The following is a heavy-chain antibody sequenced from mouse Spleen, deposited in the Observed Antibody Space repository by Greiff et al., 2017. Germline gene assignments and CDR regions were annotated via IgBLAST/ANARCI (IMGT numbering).Heavy chain of an antibody. CDR3: ARGGKGAWFAY. CDR2: ISYDGSN. Sequence: EVKLVESGPGLVKPSQSLSLTCSVTGYSITSGYYWNWIRQFPGNKLEWMGYISYDGSNNYNPSLKNRISITRDTSKNQFFLKLNSVTTEDTATYYCARGGKGAWFAYWGQGTLVTVSA. J-gene: IGHJ3*01. V-gene: IGHV3-6*01. CDR1: GYSITSGYY. D-gene: IGHD1-3*01.